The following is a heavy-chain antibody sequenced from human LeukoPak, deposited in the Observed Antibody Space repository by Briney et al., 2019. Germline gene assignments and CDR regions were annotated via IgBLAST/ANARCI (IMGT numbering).Heavy chain of an antibody. CDR3: ATYYVGVGGRGY. D-gene: IGHD3-16*01. V-gene: IGHV4-61*03. Sequence: PSETLSLTCTVSGASFSSNSYHWSWIRQAPGKGLEWIGHSGNSDYKPSLKSRITILTDTSNNHFSLNLVSVTAADTVVYYCATYYVGVGGRGYWGPGTLVTVSS. CDR1: GASFSSNSYH. J-gene: IGHJ4*02. CDR2: HSGNS.